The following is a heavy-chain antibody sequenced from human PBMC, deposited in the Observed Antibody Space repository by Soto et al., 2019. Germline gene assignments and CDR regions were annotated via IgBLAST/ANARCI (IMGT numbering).Heavy chain of an antibody. CDR3: ARVFIGAVAGTLYYYGMDV. Sequence: SVKVSCKASGGTFSSHAISWVRQAPGQGLEWMGGIIPIFGTANYAQKFRGRVTITADESTSTAYMELSSLRSEDTAVYYCARVFIGAVAGTLYYYGMDVWGQGTTVTVSS. D-gene: IGHD6-19*01. CDR2: IIPIFGTA. V-gene: IGHV1-69*13. J-gene: IGHJ6*02. CDR1: GGTFSSHA.